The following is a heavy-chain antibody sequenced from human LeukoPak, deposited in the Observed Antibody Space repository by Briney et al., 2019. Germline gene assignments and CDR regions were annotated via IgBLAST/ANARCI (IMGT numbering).Heavy chain of an antibody. J-gene: IGHJ4*02. CDR2: INAGNGNT. V-gene: IGHV1-3*01. CDR3: ARLAGAGSSGFDY. CDR1: GYTFTSYA. Sequence: ASVKVSCKAPGYTFTSYAMHWVRQAPGQRLEWMGWINAGNGNTKYSQKFQGRVTITRDTSASTAYMELSSLRSEDTAVYYCARLAGAGSSGFDYWGQGTLVTVSS. D-gene: IGHD1-26*01.